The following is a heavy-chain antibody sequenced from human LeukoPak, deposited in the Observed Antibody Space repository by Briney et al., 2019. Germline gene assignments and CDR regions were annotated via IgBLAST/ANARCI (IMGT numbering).Heavy chain of an antibody. V-gene: IGHV4-4*02. D-gene: IGHD1/OR15-1a*01. Sequence: MASETLSLTCAVSVGFNKFSNWRSRVRQPPGKGLEWIGEIYHSGSTNYNPSLKSRVTIAVDKSKIQFSLKLSAATAADTAVYYGGRRTYSWFDPWGQGTLVTVSS. CDR3: GRRTYSWFDP. CDR2: IYHSGST. J-gene: IGHJ5*02. CDR1: VGFNKFSNW.